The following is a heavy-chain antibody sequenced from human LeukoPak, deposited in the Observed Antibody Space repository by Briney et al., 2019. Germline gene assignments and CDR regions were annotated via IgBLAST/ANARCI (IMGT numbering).Heavy chain of an antibody. CDR2: IYPGDSDT. CDR1: GYSFSSYW. D-gene: IGHD3-22*01. CDR3: ARHGLQGGYYIWFDP. J-gene: IGHJ5*02. Sequence: GESLKISCKGSGYSFSSYWIGWVRQMPGKGLEWMGIIYPGDSDTRYSPSFQGQVTISADKSISTAYLQWSSLKASDTAMYYCARHGLQGGYYIWFDPWGQGTLVTVSS. V-gene: IGHV5-51*01.